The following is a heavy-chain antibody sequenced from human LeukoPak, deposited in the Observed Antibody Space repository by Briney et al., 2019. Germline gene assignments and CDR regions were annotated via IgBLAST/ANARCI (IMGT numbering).Heavy chain of an antibody. V-gene: IGHV4-39*01. CDR3: ARSSGYSSSGGLNWFDT. D-gene: IGHD6-13*01. CDR2: IYYSGST. Sequence: SETLSLTCTVSGGSISSSSYYWGWIRQPPGKGLEWIGSIYYSGSTYYHPSLKSRVTISVDTSKNQSSLKLSSVTAADTAVYYCARSSGYSSSGGLNWFDTWGQGTLVTVSS. CDR1: GGSISSSSYY. J-gene: IGHJ5*02.